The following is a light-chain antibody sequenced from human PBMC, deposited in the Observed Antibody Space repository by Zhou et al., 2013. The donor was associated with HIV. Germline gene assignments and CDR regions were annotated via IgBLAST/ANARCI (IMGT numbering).Light chain of an antibody. CDR2: GAS. J-gene: IGKJ1*01. V-gene: IGKV3-20*01. CDR3: QQYGRSRPLM. Sequence: EIVLTQSPVTLSLSPGERATLSCRASQSVSSSSLAWYQHKPGQAPRLLIYGASSRATGTPDRFSGSASGSDFTLSIARLEPEDFAVYFCQQYGRSRPLMFGQGTKVEVK. CDR1: QSVSSSS.